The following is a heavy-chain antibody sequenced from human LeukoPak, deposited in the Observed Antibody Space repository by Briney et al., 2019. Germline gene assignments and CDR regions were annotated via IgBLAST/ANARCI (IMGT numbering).Heavy chain of an antibody. CDR3: ARPRYVWGSYPPTQRSPRIKYYFDS. Sequence: SETLSLTXAVYGGSFRGYYWSWIRQPPGKGLEWIGEINHSGSTNYNPSLKSRVTISVDTSKNQFSLKLSSVTAADTAAYYCARPRYVWGSYPPTQRSPRIKYYFDSWAQGPLVTVSS. V-gene: IGHV4-34*01. D-gene: IGHD3-16*02. CDR2: INHSGST. CDR1: GGSFRGYY. J-gene: IGHJ4*02.